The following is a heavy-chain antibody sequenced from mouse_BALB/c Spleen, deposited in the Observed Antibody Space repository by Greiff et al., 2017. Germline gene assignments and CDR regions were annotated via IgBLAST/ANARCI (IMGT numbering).Heavy chain of an antibody. CDR1: GYSITSDYA. J-gene: IGHJ3*01. CDR3: ARLSY. CDR2: ISYSGST. V-gene: IGHV3-2*02. Sequence: VQLKESGPGLVKPSQSLSLTCTVTGYSITSDYAWNWIRQFPGNKLEWMGYISYSGSTSYNPSLKSRITITRDTSKNQFFLQLNSVTTEDTATYYCARLSYWGQGTLVTVSA.